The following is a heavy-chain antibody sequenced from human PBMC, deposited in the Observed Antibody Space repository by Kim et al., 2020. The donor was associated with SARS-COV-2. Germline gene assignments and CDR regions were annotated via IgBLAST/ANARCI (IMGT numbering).Heavy chain of an antibody. Sequence: GGSLRLSCAASGFTFSSYGMHWVRQAPGKGLEWVAVISYDGSNKYYADSVKGRFTISRDNSKNTLYLQMNSLRAEDTAVYYCAKAEGYSSGWYVRYYYYYYGRDVWGQGTTVTVSS. V-gene: IGHV3-30*18. CDR2: ISYDGSNK. CDR1: GFTFSSYG. CDR3: AKAEGYSSGWYVRYYYYYYGRDV. D-gene: IGHD6-19*01. J-gene: IGHJ6*02.